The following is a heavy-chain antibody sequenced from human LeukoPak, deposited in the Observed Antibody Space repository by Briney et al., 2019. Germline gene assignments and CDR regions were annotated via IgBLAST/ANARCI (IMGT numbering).Heavy chain of an antibody. CDR1: GFTFSSYA. Sequence: GGSLRLSCAASGFTFSSYAMSWVRQAPGKGLEWVSAISGSGGSTYYADSVKGRFAISRDNSKNTLYLQMHSLRAEDTAVYYCAKGSYYDILTGYYYYFDYWGQGTLVTVSS. CDR3: AKGSYYDILTGYYYYFDY. V-gene: IGHV3-23*01. D-gene: IGHD3-9*01. J-gene: IGHJ4*02. CDR2: ISGSGGST.